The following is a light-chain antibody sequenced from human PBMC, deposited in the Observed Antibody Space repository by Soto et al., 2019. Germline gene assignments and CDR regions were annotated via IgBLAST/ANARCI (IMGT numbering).Light chain of an antibody. J-gene: IGLJ1*01. Sequence: QSALTQPASVSGSPGQSIAISCTGTSSDVGGYSYVSWYQQQPGKAPKLVISDVSNRPSGVSDRFSGSKSGNTASLTISGLQTEDEAEYYCASYTTSSTYVLGTGTRSPS. CDR3: ASYTTSSTYV. CDR1: SSDVGGYSY. V-gene: IGLV2-14*01. CDR2: DVS.